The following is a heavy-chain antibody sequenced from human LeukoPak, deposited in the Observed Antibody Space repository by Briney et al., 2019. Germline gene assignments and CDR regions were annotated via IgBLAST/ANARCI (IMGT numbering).Heavy chain of an antibody. J-gene: IGHJ4*02. CDR2: ISGSGGST. CDR1: GFTFSSYA. D-gene: IGHD4-17*01. Sequence: PGGSLRLSCAASGFTFSSYAMNWVRQALGKGLEWVSAISGSGGSTYYADSVKGRFTISRDNSKNTLYLQMNSLRAEDTAVRYCAKGDLPYYGDYTGTIDYWGQGTLVTVSS. CDR3: AKGDLPYYGDYTGTIDY. V-gene: IGHV3-23*01.